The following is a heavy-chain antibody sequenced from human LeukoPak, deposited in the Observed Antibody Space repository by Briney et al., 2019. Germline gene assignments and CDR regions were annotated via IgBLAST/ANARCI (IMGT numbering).Heavy chain of an antibody. J-gene: IGHJ5*02. CDR1: GYTFTGYY. CDR2: INPNSGGT. CDR3: ARDGGRTIVVVPAAMEGWFDP. V-gene: IGHV1-2*02. Sequence: GASVKVSCKASGYTFTGYYMHWVRQAPGQGLEWMGWINPNSGGTNYAQKFRGRVTMTRDTSISTAYMELSRLRSDDTAVYYCARDGGRTIVVVPAAMEGWFDPWGQGTLVTVSS. D-gene: IGHD2-2*01.